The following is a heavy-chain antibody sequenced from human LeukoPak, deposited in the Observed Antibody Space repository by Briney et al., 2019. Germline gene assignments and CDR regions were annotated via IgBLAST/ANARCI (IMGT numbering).Heavy chain of an antibody. CDR1: GYTFTSYD. Sequence: ASVKVSCKASGYTFTSYDINWVRQATGQGLEWMGWMNPNSGNTGYAQKFQGRVTMTRNTSISTPYMELSSLRSEDTAVYYCARGLLGDFWSGYYSYYYYYYGMDVWGQGTTVTVSS. CDR2: MNPNSGNT. CDR3: ARGLLGDFWSGYYSYYYYYYGMDV. D-gene: IGHD3-3*01. J-gene: IGHJ6*02. V-gene: IGHV1-8*01.